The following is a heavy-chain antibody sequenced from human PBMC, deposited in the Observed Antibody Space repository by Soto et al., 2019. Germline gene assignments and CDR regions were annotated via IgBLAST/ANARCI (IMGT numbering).Heavy chain of an antibody. CDR1: GFSLTTSGVG. CDR2: LYWDDDK. V-gene: IGHV2-5*02. Sequence: QITLKESGPPLVKPTQTLTLTCTFSGFSLTTSGVGVGWIRQPPGKALDWLALLYWDDDKRYSPSLKSRLTITKDTSENKVVLTMTNMDPVDTATYYCVHRPGFIPLGAFDVWGQGTMVTVSS. CDR3: VHRPGFIPLGAFDV. J-gene: IGHJ3*01. D-gene: IGHD3-10*01.